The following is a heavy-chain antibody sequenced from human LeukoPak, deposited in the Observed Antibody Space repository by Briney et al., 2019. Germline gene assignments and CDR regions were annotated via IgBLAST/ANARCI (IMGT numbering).Heavy chain of an antibody. J-gene: IGHJ3*02. CDR2: INHSGST. Sequence: SETLSLTCAVYGGSFSGYYWSWIRRPPGKGLEWIGEINHSGSTNYNPSLKSRVTISVDTSKNQFSLKLSSVTAADTAVYYCARGRYTIFGVVIIRGAFDIWGQGTMVTVSS. CDR1: GGSFSGYY. V-gene: IGHV4-34*01. D-gene: IGHD3-3*01. CDR3: ARGRYTIFGVVIIRGAFDI.